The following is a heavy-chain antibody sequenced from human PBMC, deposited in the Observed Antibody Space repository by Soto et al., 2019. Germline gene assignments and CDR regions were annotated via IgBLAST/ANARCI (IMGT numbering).Heavy chain of an antibody. CDR2: IYYSGST. CDR3: ARQGQQWLVGAYYYGMDV. J-gene: IGHJ6*02. Sequence: SETLSLTCTVSGGSISSSSYYWGWIRQPPGKGLEWIGSIYYSGSTYYNPSLKSRVTISVDTSKNQFSLKPSSVTAADTAVYYCARQGQQWLVGAYYYGMDVWGQGTTVTVSS. CDR1: GGSISSSSYY. V-gene: IGHV4-39*01. D-gene: IGHD6-19*01.